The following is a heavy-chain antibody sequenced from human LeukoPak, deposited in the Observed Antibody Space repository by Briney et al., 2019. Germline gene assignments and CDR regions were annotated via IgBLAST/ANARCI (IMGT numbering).Heavy chain of an antibody. Sequence: PSETLSLTCTVSGGSIGSYYWSWIRQPPGKRLEWIGYIYYSGSTNYNPSLKSRVTISVDTSKNQFSLKLSSVTAADTAVYYCAREIRSASGRMATITGAFDIWGQGTMVTVSS. CDR1: GGSIGSYY. CDR2: IYYSGST. CDR3: AREIRSASGRMATITGAFDI. J-gene: IGHJ3*02. V-gene: IGHV4-59*01. D-gene: IGHD5-12*01.